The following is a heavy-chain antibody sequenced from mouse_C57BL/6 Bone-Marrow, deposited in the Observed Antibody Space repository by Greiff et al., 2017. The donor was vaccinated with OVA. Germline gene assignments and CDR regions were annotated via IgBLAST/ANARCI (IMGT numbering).Heavy chain of an antibody. D-gene: IGHD2-4*01. CDR2: ISSGGDYI. J-gene: IGHJ4*01. CDR1: GFTFSSYA. Sequence: DVKLVESGEGLVKPGGSLKLSCAASGFTFSSYAMSWVRQTPEKRLEWVAYISSGGDYIYYADTVKGRFTISRDNARNTLYLQMSSLKSEDTAMYYCTRAKFDYDYGYYYALDYWGQGTSVTVSS. V-gene: IGHV5-9-1*02. CDR3: TRAKFDYDYGYYYALDY.